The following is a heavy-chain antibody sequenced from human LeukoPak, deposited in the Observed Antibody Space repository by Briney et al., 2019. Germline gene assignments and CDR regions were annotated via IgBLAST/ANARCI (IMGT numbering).Heavy chain of an antibody. Sequence: GGSLRLSCSASGFTFSTYFMHWVRQAPGKGLKYVAGIDDNGGSTYHADSVKGRFSISRDNSKNTVYLQTSSLSPEDTAVYYCVKDQVHGASPFDYWGLGTLVTVSS. CDR3: VKDQVHGASPFDY. V-gene: IGHV3-64D*06. CDR2: IDDNGGST. CDR1: GFTFSTYF. J-gene: IGHJ4*02. D-gene: IGHD4-17*01.